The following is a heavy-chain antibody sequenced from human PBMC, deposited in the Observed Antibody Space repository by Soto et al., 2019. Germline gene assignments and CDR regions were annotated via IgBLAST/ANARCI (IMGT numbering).Heavy chain of an antibody. CDR1: GFIFSSYG. CDR3: AKGGSGSYRHAFDI. CDR2: LSYDGSNT. Sequence: QVQLLESGGGVVQSGRSLRLSCAASGFIFSSYGMNWVRQAPGKGLEWVAVLSYDGSNTYYAESVEGRFTISRDNSKNTLDLQINSLRPEDTAVYYCAKGGSGSYRHAFDIWGQGTVVTVSS. J-gene: IGHJ3*02. V-gene: IGHV3-30*18. D-gene: IGHD1-26*01.